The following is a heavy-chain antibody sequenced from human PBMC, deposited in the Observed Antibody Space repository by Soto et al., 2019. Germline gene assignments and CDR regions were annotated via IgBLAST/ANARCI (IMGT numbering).Heavy chain of an antibody. V-gene: IGHV1-46*01. CDR1: GYTFTSYY. Sequence: ASVKVSCKASGYTFTSYYMHWVRQAPGQGLEWMGIINPSGGSTSYAQKFQGRVTMTRDTSTSTVYMELSSLRSEDTAVYYCARGGLVLVPTTVNSDYYYYAMDVWGQGTTVTVSS. J-gene: IGHJ6*02. D-gene: IGHD2-2*01. CDR3: ARGGLVLVPTTVNSDYYYYAMDV. CDR2: INPSGGST.